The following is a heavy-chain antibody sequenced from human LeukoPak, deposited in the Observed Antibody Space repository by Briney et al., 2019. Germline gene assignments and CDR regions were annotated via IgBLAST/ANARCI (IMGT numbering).Heavy chain of an antibody. V-gene: IGHV3-48*03. J-gene: IGHJ4*02. CDR3: ARDLVLLRFDY. CDR1: GFTFSSYE. CDR2: ISSSGSTI. D-gene: IGHD6-13*01. Sequence: GGSLRLSCAASGFTFSSYEMNWVRQAPGKGLEWVSYISSSGSTIYYADSVKGRFTISRDNAKNSQYLQMNSLRAEDTAVYYCARDLVLLRFDYWGQGTLVTVSS.